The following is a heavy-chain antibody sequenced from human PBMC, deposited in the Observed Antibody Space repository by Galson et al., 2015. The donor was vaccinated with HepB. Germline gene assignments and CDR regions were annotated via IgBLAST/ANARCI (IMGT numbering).Heavy chain of an antibody. CDR3: AKAYRSGSYYNDCMDA. CDR2: IRYDGSNK. Sequence: SLRLSCAASGFTFSSYGMHWVRQAPGKGLEWVAFIRYDGSNKYYADSVKGRFTISRDNSKNTLYLQMNSLRAEDTAVYYCAKAYRSGSYYNDCMDAWGRGTTVTVSS. J-gene: IGHJ6*02. D-gene: IGHD3-10*01. CDR1: GFTFSSYG. V-gene: IGHV3-30*02.